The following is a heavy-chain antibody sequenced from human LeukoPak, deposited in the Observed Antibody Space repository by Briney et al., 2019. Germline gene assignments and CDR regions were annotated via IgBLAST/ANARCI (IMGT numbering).Heavy chain of an antibody. J-gene: IGHJ5*02. D-gene: IGHD3-22*01. CDR3: ARRDPPGDSRPGWFDP. V-gene: IGHV4-34*01. Sequence: GSLRLSCAASGFTFSTYSMNWVRQPPGKGLEWIGEINHSGSTNYNPSLKSRVTISVDTSKNQFSLKLSSVTAADTAVYYCARRDPPGDSRPGWFDPWGQGTLVTVSS. CDR2: INHSGST. CDR1: GFTFSTYS.